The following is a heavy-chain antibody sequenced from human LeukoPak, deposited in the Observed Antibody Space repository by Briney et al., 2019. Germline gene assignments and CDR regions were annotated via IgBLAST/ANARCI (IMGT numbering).Heavy chain of an antibody. CDR3: ARDQEGFDY. CDR2: IYPRDGST. Sequence: ASVKVSYKASGYTFTNNYLHWVRQAPGQGLEWMGMIYPRDGSTSYAQNFQGRVTVTRDTSTTTVHMELRGLRSEDTAVYYCARDQEGFDYWGQGTVVTVSS. CDR1: GYTFTNNY. J-gene: IGHJ4*02. V-gene: IGHV1-46*01.